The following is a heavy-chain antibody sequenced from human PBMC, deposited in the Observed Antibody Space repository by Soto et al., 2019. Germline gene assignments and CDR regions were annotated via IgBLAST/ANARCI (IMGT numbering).Heavy chain of an antibody. CDR2: INSGST. J-gene: IGHJ4*02. CDR3: ARGTSYGSGSHLIDY. V-gene: IGHV4-34*01. CDR1: GGSFSGYH. D-gene: IGHD3-10*01. Sequence: QVQLQQWGAGLLKPSETLSLTCAVFGGSFSGYHWSWIRQPSGKGLEWIGEINSGSTKYNPSLKSRVPISLDTSKTQFSLKLNSVTAADTAVYCCARGTSYGSGSHLIDYWGQGTLVTVSS.